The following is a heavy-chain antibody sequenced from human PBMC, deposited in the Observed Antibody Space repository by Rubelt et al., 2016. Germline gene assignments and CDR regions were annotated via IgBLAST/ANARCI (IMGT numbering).Heavy chain of an antibody. CDR2: IYHSGST. CDR1: GYSISSGYY. CDR3: ARIGGIDYYYYYMDV. V-gene: IGHV4-38-2*02. J-gene: IGHJ6*03. D-gene: IGHD3-10*01. Sequence: QVQLQESGPGLVKPSETLSLTCTVSGYSISSGYYWGWIRQPPGKGLEWIGSIYHSGSTYYNPSLKSRVTISVDTSKNQFSLKLSSVTAADTAVYYCARIGGIDYYYYYMDVWGKGTTVTVSS.